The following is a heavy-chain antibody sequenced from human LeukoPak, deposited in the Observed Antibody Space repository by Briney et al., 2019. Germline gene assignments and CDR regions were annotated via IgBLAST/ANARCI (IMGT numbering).Heavy chain of an antibody. CDR3: ARGRVRGVITDYFDY. Sequence: SGTLSLTCAVSGGSISSSNWWSWVRQPPGKGLEWIGEIYHSGSTNYNPSLKSRVTISVDKSKNQFSLKLSSVTAADTAVYYCARGRVRGVITDYFDYWGQGTLVTVSS. J-gene: IGHJ4*02. V-gene: IGHV4-4*02. CDR2: IYHSGST. D-gene: IGHD3-10*01. CDR1: GGSISSSNW.